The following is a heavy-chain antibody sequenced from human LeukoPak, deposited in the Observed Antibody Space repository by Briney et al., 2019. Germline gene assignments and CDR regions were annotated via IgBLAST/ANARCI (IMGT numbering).Heavy chain of an antibody. CDR1: GGSISSSTYY. J-gene: IGHJ4*02. V-gene: IGHV4-39*01. CDR2: IYYSGST. D-gene: IGHD6-13*01. Sequence: SETLSLTCTVSGGSISSSTYYWGWIRQPPGKGLEWIGSIYYSGSTYYNPSLKSRVTISVDTSKNQFSLKLSSVTAADTAVYYCARLEQQLEPHAHFWGQGTLVTVSS. CDR3: ARLEQQLEPHAHF.